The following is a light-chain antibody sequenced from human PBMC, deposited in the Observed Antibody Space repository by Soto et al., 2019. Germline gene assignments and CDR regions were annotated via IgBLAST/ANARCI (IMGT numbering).Light chain of an antibody. Sequence: QSALTQPASLSGSPGQSITISCTGTSSDVGAYNYVSWYQQQPGKAPKLMISEVSNRPSGVSNRFSGSKSGNTASLIISGLQAEGEADYYCCSFTSITTYVFGTGTKVTVL. CDR1: SSDVGAYNY. CDR2: EVS. J-gene: IGLJ1*01. V-gene: IGLV2-14*01. CDR3: CSFTSITTYV.